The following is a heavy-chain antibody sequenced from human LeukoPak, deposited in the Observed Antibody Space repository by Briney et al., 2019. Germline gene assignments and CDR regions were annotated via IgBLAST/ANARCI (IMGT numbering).Heavy chain of an antibody. V-gene: IGHV1-18*01. CDR3: ASGPEGWELLSY. CDR2: ISAYNGNT. D-gene: IGHD1-26*01. Sequence: ASVTVSCKASGYTFTSYGISWVRQAPGQGLEWMGWISAYNGNTNYAQKLQGRVTMTTDTPTSTAYMELRSLRSDDTAVYYCASGPEGWELLSYWGQGTLVTVSS. J-gene: IGHJ4*02. CDR1: GYTFTSYG.